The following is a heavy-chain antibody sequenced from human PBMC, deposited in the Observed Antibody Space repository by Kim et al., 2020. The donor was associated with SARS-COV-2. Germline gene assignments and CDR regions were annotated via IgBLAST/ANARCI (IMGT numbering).Heavy chain of an antibody. CDR1: GFTFSDYY. CDR2: ISSSGSTI. Sequence: GGSLRLSCAASGFTFSDYYMSWIRQAPGKGLEWVSYISSSGSTIYYADSVKGRFTISRDNAKNSLYLQMNSLRAEDTAVYYCARKSNSLYYYYYGMDVWGQGTTVTVSS. CDR3: ARKSNSLYYYYYGMDV. V-gene: IGHV3-11*01. J-gene: IGHJ6*02. D-gene: IGHD4-4*01.